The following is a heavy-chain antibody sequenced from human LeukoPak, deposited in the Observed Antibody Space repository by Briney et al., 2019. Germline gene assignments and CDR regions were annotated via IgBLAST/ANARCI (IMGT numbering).Heavy chain of an antibody. Sequence: SETLSLTCTVSGGSISSYYWSWIRQPPGKGLEWIGEINHSGSTNYNPSLKSRVTISVDTSKNQFSLKLSSVTAADTAVYYCARGARRPAGWFDPWGQGTLVTVSS. CDR1: GGSISSYY. J-gene: IGHJ5*02. D-gene: IGHD6-13*01. V-gene: IGHV4-34*01. CDR3: ARGARRPAGWFDP. CDR2: INHSGST.